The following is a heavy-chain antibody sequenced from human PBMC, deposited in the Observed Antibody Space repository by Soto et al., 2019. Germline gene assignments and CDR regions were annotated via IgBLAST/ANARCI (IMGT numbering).Heavy chain of an antibody. J-gene: IGHJ5*02. CDR2: ISAYNGNT. V-gene: IGHV1-18*01. D-gene: IGHD3-22*01. CDR3: ARNYYYNSSKGFDP. CDR1: GYTFTSYG. Sequence: ASVKVSCKASGYTFTSYGISWVRQAPGQGLEWMGWISAYNGNTNYAQKLQGRVTMTTDTSTSTAYMELRSLRSDDTAVYYCARNYYYNSSKGFDPWGQGTLVTVSS.